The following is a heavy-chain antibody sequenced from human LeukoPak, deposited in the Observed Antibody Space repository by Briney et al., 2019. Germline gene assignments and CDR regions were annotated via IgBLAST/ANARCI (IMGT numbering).Heavy chain of an antibody. V-gene: IGHV3-30*18. J-gene: IGHJ5*02. D-gene: IGHD3-16*01. CDR2: ISCDGSNK. CDR1: GFTFSSDG. CDR3: AKDLYDYA. Sequence: GGSLSLSCAASGFTFSSDGMRWVREAPGKGLEWVAVISCDGSNKYYADSVKGRFTISRDNSKNTLYLQMNSLRAEDTAVYYCAKDLYDYAWGQGTLVTVSS.